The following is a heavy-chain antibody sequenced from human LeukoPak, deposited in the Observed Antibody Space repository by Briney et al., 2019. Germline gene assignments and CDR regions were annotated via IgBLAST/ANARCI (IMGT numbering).Heavy chain of an antibody. CDR1: GFTFSSYA. J-gene: IGHJ4*02. Sequence: GGSLRLSCAASGFTFSSYAMSWVRQAPGKGLEWVSGISGSVGRTYYADSVKGRFTISRDNSRNTLYLQMNSPRAEDTAVYYCAILPGYSSGWYEVNYWGQGTLVTVSS. V-gene: IGHV3-23*01. D-gene: IGHD6-13*01. CDR3: AILPGYSSGWYEVNY. CDR2: ISGSVGRT.